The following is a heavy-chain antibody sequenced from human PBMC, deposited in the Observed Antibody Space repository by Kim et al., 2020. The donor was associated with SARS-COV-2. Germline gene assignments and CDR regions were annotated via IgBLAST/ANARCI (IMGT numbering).Heavy chain of an antibody. CDR3: AKADSSGYPDY. CDR2: T. Sequence: TSYAGATKGRVTISRDNSKNTLFLQMNSLRAEDTAVYYCAKADSSGYPDYWGQGTLVTVSS. J-gene: IGHJ4*02. V-gene: IGHV3-23*05. D-gene: IGHD3-22*01.